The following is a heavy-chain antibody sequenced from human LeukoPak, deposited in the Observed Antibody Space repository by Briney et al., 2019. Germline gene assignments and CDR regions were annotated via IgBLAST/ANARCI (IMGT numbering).Heavy chain of an antibody. J-gene: IGHJ2*01. CDR1: GYSLGSYW. Sequence: PSETLSLTFTVPGYSLGSYWWSSVRQSPGKGLELVAYIHYRGTTNSNPSLKSRVSISVDTSKNQFSLNLNSVTDADTAVYYCARDLSTGWPYWYFDLWGRGTLVTVSS. V-gene: IGHV4-59*01. D-gene: IGHD6-19*01. CDR2: IHYRGTT. CDR3: ARDLSTGWPYWYFDL.